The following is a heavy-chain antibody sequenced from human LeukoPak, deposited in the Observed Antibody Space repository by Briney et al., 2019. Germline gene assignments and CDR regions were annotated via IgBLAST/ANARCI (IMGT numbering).Heavy chain of an antibody. V-gene: IGHV4-4*07. D-gene: IGHD3-22*01. CDR1: GGSIRSYS. CDR3: ARGEGYYYDSSGYYPSYFDY. Sequence: SETLSLTCTVSGGSIRSYSWNWIRQPAGKGLEWIGRISTSGSTNYNPSLKSRVTISVDTSKNQFSLKLSSVTAADTAVYYCARGEGYYYDSSGYYPSYFDYWGQGTLVTVSS. CDR2: ISTSGST. J-gene: IGHJ4*02.